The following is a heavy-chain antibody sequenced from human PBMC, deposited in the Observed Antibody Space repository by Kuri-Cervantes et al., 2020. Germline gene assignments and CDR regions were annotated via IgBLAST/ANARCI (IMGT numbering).Heavy chain of an antibody. V-gene: IGHV3-21*01. J-gene: IGHJ5*02. Sequence: GESLKISCAASGLTFSSYSMNWVRQAPGKGLEWVSSISSSSSYIYYADSVKGRFTISRDSAKNTLYLQLSSLRAEDTAVYYCARSNGGGLDLWGQGTPVTVSS. CDR1: GLTFSSYS. CDR2: ISSSSSYI. D-gene: IGHD2-8*01. CDR3: ARSNGGGLDL.